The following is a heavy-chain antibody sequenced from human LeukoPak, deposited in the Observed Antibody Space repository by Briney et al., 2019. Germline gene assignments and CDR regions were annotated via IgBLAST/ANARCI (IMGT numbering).Heavy chain of an antibody. V-gene: IGHV1-2*02. CDR2: INPNSGGT. D-gene: IGHD3-22*01. CDR3: ARDDDSSGYNWFDP. Sequence: ASVKVSCKASGYTFTGYYMHWVRQAPGQGLEWMGWINPNSGGTNYAQKFQGRVTMTRDTSISTAYMELSRLRSDDTAVYCCARDDDSSGYNWFDPWGQGTLVTVSS. CDR1: GYTFTGYY. J-gene: IGHJ5*02.